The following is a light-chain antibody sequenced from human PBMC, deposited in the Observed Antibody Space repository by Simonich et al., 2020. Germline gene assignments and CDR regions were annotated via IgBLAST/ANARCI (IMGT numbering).Light chain of an antibody. CDR2: EVS. J-gene: IGLJ3*02. CDR1: SSDVGGLNY. Sequence: QSALTQPPSASGSPGQSVTISCTGTSSDVGGLNYVSWYQQHPGKAPKLMIYEVSKRPSGVPDRFSGSKSGNTASLTVSGLQAEDEADYYCSSYAGSNNYWVFGGGTKLTVL. V-gene: IGLV2-8*01. CDR3: SSYAGSNNYWV.